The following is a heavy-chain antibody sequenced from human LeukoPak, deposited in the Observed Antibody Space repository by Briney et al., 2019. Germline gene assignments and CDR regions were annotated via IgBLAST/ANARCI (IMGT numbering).Heavy chain of an antibody. CDR3: ARDRTTVTIKKFDY. D-gene: IGHD4-17*01. CDR1: GFTFSSYE. J-gene: IGHJ4*02. V-gene: IGHV3-48*03. CDR2: ISGSGSTI. Sequence: GGSLRLSCAASGFTFSSYEMNWVRQAPGKGLKWVSYISGSGSTIYYAGSVKGRFTISRDNAKNSLYLQMNSLRAEDTAVYYCARDRTTVTIKKFDYWGQGTLVTVSS.